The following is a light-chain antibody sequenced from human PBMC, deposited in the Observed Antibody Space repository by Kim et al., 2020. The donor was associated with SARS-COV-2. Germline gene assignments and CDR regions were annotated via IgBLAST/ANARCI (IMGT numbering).Light chain of an antibody. CDR1: SSDVGSYNL. Sequence: GQSITIACTGTSSDVGSYNLVSWYQQHPDKAPKLMIYEGSKRPSGVSNRFSGSKSGNTASLTISGLQAEDEADYYCCSYAGSSTLVFGGGTKLTVL. CDR2: EGS. J-gene: IGLJ3*02. CDR3: CSYAGSSTLV. V-gene: IGLV2-23*01.